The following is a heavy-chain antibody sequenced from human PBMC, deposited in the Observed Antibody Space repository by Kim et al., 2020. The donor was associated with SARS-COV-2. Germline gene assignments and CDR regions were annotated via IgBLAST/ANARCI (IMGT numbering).Heavy chain of an antibody. CDR3: VEGFGELPGY. CDR2: ISSSGGST. Sequence: GGSLRLSCSASEFTFSSYTMHWVRQAPGQGLEHVSAISSSGGSTYYADSVKGRFTISRDNSKNMVYLQMSSLRAEDTAVYYCVEGFGELPGYWGQGTLVTVSS. J-gene: IGHJ4*02. D-gene: IGHD3-10*01. CDR1: EFTFSSYT. V-gene: IGHV3-64D*06.